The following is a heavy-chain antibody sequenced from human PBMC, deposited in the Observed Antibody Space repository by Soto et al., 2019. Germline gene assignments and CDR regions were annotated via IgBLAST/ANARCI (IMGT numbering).Heavy chain of an antibody. CDR3: ARIRGADYALDY. D-gene: IGHD4-17*01. V-gene: IGHV4-61*01. Sequence: QVQLQESGPGLVKPSETLSLTCTVSGGSVSSGSYYWSWIRQPPGKGLEWIGYIYYSGSTNYNPSLKSRVTISVDTSKNQFSLKLSSVTAADTAVYYCARIRGADYALDYWGQGTLVTVSS. CDR1: GGSVSSGSYY. J-gene: IGHJ4*02. CDR2: IYYSGST.